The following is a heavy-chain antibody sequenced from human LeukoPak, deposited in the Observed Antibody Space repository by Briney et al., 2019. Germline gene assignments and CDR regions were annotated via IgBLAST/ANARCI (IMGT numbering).Heavy chain of an antibody. CDR3: GGAARRDGYNS. D-gene: IGHD5-24*01. V-gene: IGHV1-2*02. CDR2: INPNSGGT. J-gene: IGHJ4*02. Sequence: VSVKASCQVSGYTFTGYYMHWVRQAPGQGLEWMGWINPNSGGTNYAQKFQGRVTMTRDTSISTAYMARSRLRSDDTAVYYCGGAARRDGYNSWGQGTLVTVSS. CDR1: GYTFTGYY.